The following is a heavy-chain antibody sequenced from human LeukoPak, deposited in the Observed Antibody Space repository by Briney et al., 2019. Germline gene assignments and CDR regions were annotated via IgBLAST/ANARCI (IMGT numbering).Heavy chain of an antibody. D-gene: IGHD1-26*01. V-gene: IGHV4-61*08. Sequence: PSETLSLTCGVSSVSISGGGSYWSWIRQPPGKGLEWIGYIYYSGSTNYNPSLKSRVTISVDTSKNQFSLNLSSVTAADTAVYFCARSSGNYKGDAFDIWGQGTMVTASS. J-gene: IGHJ3*02. CDR1: SVSISGGGSY. CDR2: IYYSGST. CDR3: ARSSGNYKGDAFDI.